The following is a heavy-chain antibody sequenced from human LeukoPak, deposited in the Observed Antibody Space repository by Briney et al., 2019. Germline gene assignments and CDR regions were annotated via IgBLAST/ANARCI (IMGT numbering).Heavy chain of an antibody. CDR2: FDPEDGET. D-gene: IGHD3-3*01. CDR1: GGTFSSYA. V-gene: IGHV1-24*01. J-gene: IGHJ4*02. CDR3: ATVVTIFGVVKGEDY. Sequence: ASVKVSCKASGGTFSSYAISWVRQAPGKGLEWMGGFDPEDGETIYAQKFQGRVTMTEDTSTDTAYMEPSSLRSEDTAVYYCATVVTIFGVVKGEDYWGQGTLVTVSS.